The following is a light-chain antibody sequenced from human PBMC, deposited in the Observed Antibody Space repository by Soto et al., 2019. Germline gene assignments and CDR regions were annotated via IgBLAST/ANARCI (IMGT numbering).Light chain of an antibody. CDR1: QGISNY. V-gene: IGKV1-27*01. Sequence: DIQMTQSPSSLSASVGDRVTITCRASQGISNYLAWYQQKPGKVPKLLIYAASTLQSGVPSRFSGSGSGTDFNITNSSLETEDGATYFCQKYTSYPITLGGGNNVEIK. J-gene: IGKJ4*01. CDR2: AAS. CDR3: QKYTSYPIT.